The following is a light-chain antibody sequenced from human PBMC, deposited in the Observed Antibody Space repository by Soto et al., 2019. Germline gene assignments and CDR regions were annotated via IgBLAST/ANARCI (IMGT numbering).Light chain of an antibody. CDR2: DPI. V-gene: IGLV7-46*01. Sequence: QAVVTQEPSLTVSPGGTVTLTCGSSTGAVTSGHYPYWFQQKPGQAPRTLIYDPINKHSWTPARFSGSLLGGKAALTLSDAQPEDEAEYCCLLSYPGVRAVFGGGTQLTVL. J-gene: IGLJ7*01. CDR3: LLSYPGVRAV. CDR1: TGAVTSGHY.